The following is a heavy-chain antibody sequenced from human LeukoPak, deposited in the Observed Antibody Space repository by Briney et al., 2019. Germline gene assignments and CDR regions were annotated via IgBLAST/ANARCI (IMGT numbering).Heavy chain of an antibody. Sequence: GGSLRLSCAASGFTFSTYAMSWVRQAPGKGLGWVSGISGSSSHTMDADSVRGRFTISRDNTRNTLYLHMNNVRAEDTALYYCAKEHDYSNAAPEWGFDSWGQGTRVTVSS. J-gene: IGHJ4*02. CDR2: ISGSSSHT. CDR1: GFTFSTYA. CDR3: AKEHDYSNAAPEWGFDS. D-gene: IGHD3-3*01. V-gene: IGHV3-23*01.